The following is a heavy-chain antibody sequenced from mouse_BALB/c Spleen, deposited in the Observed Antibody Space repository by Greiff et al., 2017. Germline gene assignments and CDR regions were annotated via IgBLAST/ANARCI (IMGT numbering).Heavy chain of an antibody. CDR1: GYTFTDYN. CDR2: IYPYNGGT. V-gene: IGHV1S29*02. Sequence: EVQGVESGPELVKPGASVKISCKASGYTFTDYNMHWVKQSHGKSLEWIGYIYPYNGGTGYNQKFKSKATLTVDNSSSTAYMELRSLTSEDSAVYYCARCGRYFDVWGAGTTVTVSS. CDR3: ARCGRYFDV. J-gene: IGHJ1*01.